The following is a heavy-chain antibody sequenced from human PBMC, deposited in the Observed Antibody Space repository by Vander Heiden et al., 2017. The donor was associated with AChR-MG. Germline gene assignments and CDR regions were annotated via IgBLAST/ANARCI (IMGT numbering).Heavy chain of an antibody. CDR2: ISSSSSTI. D-gene: IGHD3-22*01. CDR1: GFTFSSYS. Sequence: EVQLVESGGGLVQPGGSLSPSCAASGFTFSSYSMNWVRQAPGKRLEWVSYISSSSSTIYYADSVKGRFTISRDNAKNSLYLQMNSLRAEDTAVYYCAREVDTRRVVAQPSQHWGHGTLVTVSS. J-gene: IGHJ1*01. V-gene: IGHV3-48*01. CDR3: AREVDTRRVVAQPSQH.